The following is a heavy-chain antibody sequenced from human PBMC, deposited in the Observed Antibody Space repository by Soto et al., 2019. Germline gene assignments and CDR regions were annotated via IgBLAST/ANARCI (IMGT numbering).Heavy chain of an antibody. J-gene: IGHJ6*02. D-gene: IGHD7-27*01. CDR2: ILPIFGTT. V-gene: IGHV1-69*01. Sequence: QVQLVQSGAEVKKPGSSVKVSCKASGGTFNTYNINWVRQAPGQGLEWMGGILPIFGTTNYAQRFQGRVTITADDSTSTAYMELSSLRSEDTAVYYSARDETGDSYYYYYGMDVWGQGTTVTVTS. CDR1: GGTFNTYN. CDR3: ARDETGDSYYYYYGMDV.